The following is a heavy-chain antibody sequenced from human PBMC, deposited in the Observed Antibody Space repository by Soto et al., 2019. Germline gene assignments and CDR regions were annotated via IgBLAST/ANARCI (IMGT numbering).Heavy chain of an antibody. Sequence: GGSLRLSCAASGFIFSGSAMHWVRQASGKGLEWVGRIRSKASSYATAYAASVKGRFTISRDDSKNTAYLQMNSLKTEDTAVYYCTRYCGDGSCDDAFDIWGQGTMVTVSS. CDR3: TRYCGDGSCDDAFDI. D-gene: IGHD2-15*01. V-gene: IGHV3-73*01. CDR2: IRSKASSYAT. CDR1: GFIFSGSA. J-gene: IGHJ3*02.